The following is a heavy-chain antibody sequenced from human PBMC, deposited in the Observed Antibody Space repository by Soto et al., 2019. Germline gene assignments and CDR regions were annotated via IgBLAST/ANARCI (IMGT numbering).Heavy chain of an antibody. V-gene: IGHV3-23*01. CDR3: AKDKGTSTYVQRYFYCYVMAV. CDR1: GVTFSKYG. Sequence: GGSLRLSCEASGVTFSKYGMSWVRQAPGKGLEWVSAMSGSGGITNYADSVKGRFTISRDNSKNTLYLQMNSLRAEDTAVYYCAKDKGTSTYVQRYFYCYVMAVWGQGTTVTGS. CDR2: MSGSGGIT. D-gene: IGHD2-2*01. J-gene: IGHJ6*02.